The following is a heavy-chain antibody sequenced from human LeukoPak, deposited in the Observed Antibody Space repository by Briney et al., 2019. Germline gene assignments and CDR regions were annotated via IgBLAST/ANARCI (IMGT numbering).Heavy chain of an antibody. CDR2: IYPGDSDT. Sequence: GESLKISCKGSGYSFTSYWIGWVRQMPGKGLEWKGIIYPGDSDTRYSPSFQGQVTISADKSISTAYLQWSSLKASDTAMYYCARHHYYDSSGLDYWGQGTLVTVSS. CDR1: GYSFTSYW. V-gene: IGHV5-51*01. J-gene: IGHJ4*02. D-gene: IGHD3-22*01. CDR3: ARHHYYDSSGLDY.